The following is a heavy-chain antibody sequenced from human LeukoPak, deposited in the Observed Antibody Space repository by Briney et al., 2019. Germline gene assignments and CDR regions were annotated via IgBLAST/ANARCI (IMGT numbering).Heavy chain of an antibody. D-gene: IGHD6-19*01. CDR2: ISSSGFI. CDR1: GFTFSSYS. J-gene: IGHJ4*02. V-gene: IGHV3-21*01. Sequence: GGSLRLSCAASGFTFSSYSMNWVRQAPGKGLEWVSSISSSGFIYYADSVKGRFTISRDNAKNSLYLQMNSLRTEDTAVYFCARDRVAVAGTPYYFDHWGQGTLVTVSS. CDR3: ARDRVAVAGTPYYFDH.